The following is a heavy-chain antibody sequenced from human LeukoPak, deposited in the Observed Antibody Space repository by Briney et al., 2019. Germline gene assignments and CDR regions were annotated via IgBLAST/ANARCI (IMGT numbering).Heavy chain of an antibody. CDR1: GFTFSSYG. CDR3: ARDLWSNSYGSGHYFDS. CDR2: ISGSGGGT. V-gene: IGHV3-23*01. J-gene: IGHJ4*02. D-gene: IGHD3-10*01. Sequence: GGSLRLSCAASGFTFSSYGMSGVRQAPGKGLEWVSAISGSGGGTYYADSVKGRFTISRDNSKNTLYLQMNSLRAEDTAVYYCARDLWSNSYGSGHYFDSWGQGTLVTVSP.